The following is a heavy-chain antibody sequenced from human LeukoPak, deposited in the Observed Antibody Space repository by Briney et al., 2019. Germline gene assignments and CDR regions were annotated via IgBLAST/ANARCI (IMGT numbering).Heavy chain of an antibody. CDR2: IKQDGSEK. J-gene: IGHJ6*02. Sequence: GGSLRLSCAASGFTFSSYWMSWVRQAPGKGLEWVANIKQDGSEKYYVDSVKGRFTISRDNTKNSLYLQMNSLRAEDTAVYYCARDNYYGSGTYGMDVWGQGTTVTVSS. CDR3: ARDNYYGSGTYGMDV. CDR1: GFTFSSYW. D-gene: IGHD3-10*01. V-gene: IGHV3-7*03.